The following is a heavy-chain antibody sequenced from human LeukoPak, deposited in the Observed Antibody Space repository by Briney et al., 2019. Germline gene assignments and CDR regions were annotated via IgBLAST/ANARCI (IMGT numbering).Heavy chain of an antibody. CDR3: ARHRDYYDS. J-gene: IGHJ5*01. CDR1: VGTISGYY. D-gene: IGHD3-10*01. V-gene: IGHV4-59*08. Sequence: PSETLTLSCTASVGTISGYYLTWIRQPPGKGLEWIGYIYSSGSANYNPSLKSRVIISGDTSKNQISLNLTSVTAADTAVYFWARHRDYYDSWGHGTLVTVSS. CDR2: IYSSGSA.